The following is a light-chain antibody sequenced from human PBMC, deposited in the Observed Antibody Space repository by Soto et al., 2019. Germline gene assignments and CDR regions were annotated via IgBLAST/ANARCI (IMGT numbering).Light chain of an antibody. Sequence: QTVVTQEASLTVSPGGTVTLTCGSSTGAVTGGHYPFWFQQKPGQAPRTLIYDTNSKHSWTPARFSGSLLGGKAALTLSGAQPEDEADYYCLLSYSGYMLFGGGTKVTVL. CDR3: LLSYSGYML. J-gene: IGLJ3*02. CDR1: TGAVTGGHY. V-gene: IGLV7-46*01. CDR2: DTN.